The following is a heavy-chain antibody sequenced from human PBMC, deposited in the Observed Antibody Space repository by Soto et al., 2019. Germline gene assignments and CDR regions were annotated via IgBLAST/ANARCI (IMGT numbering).Heavy chain of an antibody. CDR1: GGSISSGGYY. D-gene: IGHD6-13*01. J-gene: IGHJ5*02. Sequence: PTETLSLTCTVSGGSISSGGYYWSWIRQHPGKGLEWIGYIYYSGSTYYNPSLKSRVTISVDTSKNQFSLKLSSVTAADTAVYYCAVVSIAAAGDNWFDPWGQGTLVTVSS. CDR3: AVVSIAAAGDNWFDP. CDR2: IYYSGST. V-gene: IGHV4-31*03.